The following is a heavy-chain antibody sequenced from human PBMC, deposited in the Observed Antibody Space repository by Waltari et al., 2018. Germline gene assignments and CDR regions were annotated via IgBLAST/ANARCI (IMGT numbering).Heavy chain of an antibody. CDR3: ARDRETGTEGY. D-gene: IGHD1-1*01. CDR1: GYTFTDYY. V-gene: IGHV1-2*06. Sequence: QVQLVQSGAEVKKPGASVKASCKASGYTFTDYYIHWVRQAPGQGLEWMGRINPNSGGTDYAQKFQGRVTMTRDTSISTAYMELRRLRSDDTAVYYCARDRETGTEGYWGQGTLVTVSS. CDR2: INPNSGGT. J-gene: IGHJ4*02.